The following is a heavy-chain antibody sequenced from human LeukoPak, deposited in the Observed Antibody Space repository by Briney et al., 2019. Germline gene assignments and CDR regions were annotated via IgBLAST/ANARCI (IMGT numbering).Heavy chain of an antibody. CDR2: IRSKANSYAT. V-gene: IGHV3-73*01. J-gene: IGHJ4*02. D-gene: IGHD5-12*01. CDR3: TGEATSPDY. CDR1: GFTFSGSA. Sequence: PGGSLRLSCAASGFTFSGSAMHWVRQASGKWLEWVGRIRSKANSYATVYAASVNGRFTISRDDSKNTAYLQMNSLKTEDTAVYYSTGEATSPDYWGQGTLVTVSS.